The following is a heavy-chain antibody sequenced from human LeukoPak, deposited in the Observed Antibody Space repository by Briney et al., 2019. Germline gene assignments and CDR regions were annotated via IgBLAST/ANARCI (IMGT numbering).Heavy chain of an antibody. CDR2: IRSKANSYAT. D-gene: IGHD2-2*01. CDR3: TRRDTGYCSSTSCSNYYYYGMDV. J-gene: IGHJ6*04. V-gene: IGHV3-73*01. CDR1: GFTFSGSA. Sequence: PGGSLRLSCAASGFTFSGSAMHWVRQASGKGLEWVGRIRSKANSYATAYAASVKGRFTISRDDSKNTAYLQMNSLKTEDTAVYYCTRRDTGYCSSTSCSNYYYYGMDVWGKGTTVTASS.